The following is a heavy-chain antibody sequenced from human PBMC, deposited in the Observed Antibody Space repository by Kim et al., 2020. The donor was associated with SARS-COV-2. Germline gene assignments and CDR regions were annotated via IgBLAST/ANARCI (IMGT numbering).Heavy chain of an antibody. J-gene: IGHJ5*02. CDR3: ATDIRGGQQRDNWFVP. V-gene: IGHV3-48*02. D-gene: IGHD6-13*01. Sequence: SVKGRFTISRDNGQNSLYLQMHSLSDEDTAVYYCATDIRGGQQRDNWFVPWGQGTLVTVSS.